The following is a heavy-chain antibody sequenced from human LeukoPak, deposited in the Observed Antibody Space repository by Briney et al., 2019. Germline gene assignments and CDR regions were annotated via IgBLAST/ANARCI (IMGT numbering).Heavy chain of an antibody. J-gene: IGHJ3*02. CDR1: GYTLTGYY. CDR3: ARDLYYYDSSGYPTHDAFDI. CDR2: INPNSGGT. D-gene: IGHD3-22*01. V-gene: IGHV1-2*06. Sequence: GASVKVSCKASGYTLTGYYMHWVRQAPGQGLEWMGRINPNSGGTNYAQKFQGRVTMTRDTSISTAYMELSRLRSDDTAVYYCARDLYYYDSSGYPTHDAFDIWGQGTMVTVSS.